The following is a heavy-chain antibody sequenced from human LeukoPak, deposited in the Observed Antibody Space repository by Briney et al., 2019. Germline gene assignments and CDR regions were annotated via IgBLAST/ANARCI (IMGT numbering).Heavy chain of an antibody. Sequence: PGGSLRLSCAASGFTVSSNYMSWVRQAPGKGLEWVSVIYSGGSTYYADSVRGRFTISRDNSRNTLFLQMNSLRADDTAVYYCARGYSSRAGTTDFCPLDYWGQGTLVTVSS. CDR3: ARGYSSRAGTTDFCPLDY. J-gene: IGHJ4*02. D-gene: IGHD2/OR15-2a*01. CDR1: GFTVSSNY. V-gene: IGHV3-66*01. CDR2: IYSGGST.